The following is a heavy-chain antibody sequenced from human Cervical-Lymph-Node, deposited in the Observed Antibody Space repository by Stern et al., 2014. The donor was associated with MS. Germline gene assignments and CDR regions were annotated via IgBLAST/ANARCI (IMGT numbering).Heavy chain of an antibody. CDR2: VSYDESKK. CDR1: EFTFSIYG. V-gene: IGHV3-30*03. Sequence: VQLVESGGGVVQPGRSLRLSCVASEFTFSIYGMYWVRRAPGKGLEWVAVVSYDESKKYYADSVKGRFTISRDNSKNTLYLQMNSLRTEDTAMYYCATAPMYFYTSGSYDFWGQGTLVTVSS. D-gene: IGHD3-10*01. J-gene: IGHJ1*01. CDR3: ATAPMYFYTSGSYDF.